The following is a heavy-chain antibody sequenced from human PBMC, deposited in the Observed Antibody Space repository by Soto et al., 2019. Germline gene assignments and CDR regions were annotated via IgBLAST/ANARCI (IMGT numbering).Heavy chain of an antibody. CDR3: ARHSNYWVLDY. CDR1: GGTFSSYT. J-gene: IGHJ4*02. Sequence: QVQLVQSGAEVKKPGSSVKVFCKASGGTFSSYTISWVRQAPGQGLEWMGRIIPILGIANYAQKFQGRVTITADKSTSTAYMELSSLRSEDTAVYYCARHSNYWVLDYWGQGTLVTVSS. CDR2: IIPILGIA. D-gene: IGHD4-4*01. V-gene: IGHV1-69*02.